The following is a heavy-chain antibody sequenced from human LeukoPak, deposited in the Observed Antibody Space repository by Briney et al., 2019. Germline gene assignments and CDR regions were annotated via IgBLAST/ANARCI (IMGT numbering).Heavy chain of an antibody. V-gene: IGHV3-30*02. CDR3: ARTPTIAAAGSYDY. D-gene: IGHD6-13*01. CDR2: IRYDGSNK. CDR1: GFTFSSYG. Sequence: GGSLRLSCAASGFTFSSYGMHWVRQAPGKGLEWVAFIRYDGSNKYYADSVKGRFTISRDNSKNTLYLQMNSLRAEDTAVYYCARTPTIAAAGSYDYWGQGTLVTVSS. J-gene: IGHJ4*02.